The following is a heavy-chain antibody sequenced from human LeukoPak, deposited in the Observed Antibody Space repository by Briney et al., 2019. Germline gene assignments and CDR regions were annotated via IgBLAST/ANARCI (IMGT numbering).Heavy chain of an antibody. J-gene: IGHJ4*02. V-gene: IGHV1-69*06. D-gene: IGHD3-3*01. Sequence: GASVKVSCKASGGTFSSYAISWVRQAPGQGLEWMGGIIPIFGTANYAQKFQGRVTITADKSTSTAYMELSSLRSEDTAVYYCARDLTEPYYDFWSGYRYYFDYWGQGTLVTVSS. CDR2: IIPIFGTA. CDR3: ARDLTEPYYDFWSGYRYYFDY. CDR1: GGTFSSYA.